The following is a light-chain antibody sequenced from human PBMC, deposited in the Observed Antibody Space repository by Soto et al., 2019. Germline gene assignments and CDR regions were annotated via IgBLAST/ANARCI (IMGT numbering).Light chain of an antibody. CDR2: KAS. J-gene: IGKJ1*01. Sequence: DIQMTQSPSTLSASVGDRVTITFRASQSISSWLAWYQQKPGKAPKLLIYKASSLESGVPSRFSGSGSGTEFTLTISSLQPDDFATYYCQQYNSYSWTFGQGTKVE. V-gene: IGKV1-5*03. CDR3: QQYNSYSWT. CDR1: QSISSW.